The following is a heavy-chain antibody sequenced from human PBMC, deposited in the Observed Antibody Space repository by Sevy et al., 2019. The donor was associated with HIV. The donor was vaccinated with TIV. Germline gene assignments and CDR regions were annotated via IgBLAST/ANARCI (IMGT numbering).Heavy chain of an antibody. CDR2: INPSGGST. CDR3: ARTGGNSVYYYYYMDV. D-gene: IGHD2-21*02. Sequence: ASVKVSCKASGYTFTSYYMHWVRQAPGQGLEWMGIINPSGGSTSYAQKFQGRVTMTRDTSTSTVYMELSSLRSEDTAVYYCARTGGNSVYYYYYMDVWGKGTTVTVSS. CDR1: GYTFTSYY. V-gene: IGHV1-46*01. J-gene: IGHJ6*03.